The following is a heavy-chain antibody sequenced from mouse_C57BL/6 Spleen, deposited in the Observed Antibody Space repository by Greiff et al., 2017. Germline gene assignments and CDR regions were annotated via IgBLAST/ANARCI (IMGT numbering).Heavy chain of an antibody. CDR2: INPSTGGT. Sequence: EVQLQQSGPELVKPGASVKISCKASGYSFTGYYMNWVKQSPEKSLEWIGEINPSTGGTTYNQKFKAKATLTVDKSSSTAYMQLKSLTSEDSAVYYCARVSSPYWYFDGWGTGTTVTVSS. CDR3: ARVSSPYWYFDG. D-gene: IGHD1-1*01. V-gene: IGHV1-42*01. CDR1: GYSFTGYY. J-gene: IGHJ1*03.